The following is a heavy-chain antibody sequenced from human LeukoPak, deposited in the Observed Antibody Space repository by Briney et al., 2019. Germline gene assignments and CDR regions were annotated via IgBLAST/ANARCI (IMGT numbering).Heavy chain of an antibody. CDR2: ISAYNGNT. J-gene: IGHJ5*02. D-gene: IGHD3-10*01. Sequence: GAPAKVPSKASCYTFTSYCISWVRQAPGQGLEWMGWISAYNGNTNYAQKLQGRVTMTTDTSTSTAYMELRSLRSDDTAVYYCARVLTMVRGAFNWFDPWGQGTLVTVSS. CDR1: CYTFTSYC. CDR3: ARVLTMVRGAFNWFDP. V-gene: IGHV1-18*01.